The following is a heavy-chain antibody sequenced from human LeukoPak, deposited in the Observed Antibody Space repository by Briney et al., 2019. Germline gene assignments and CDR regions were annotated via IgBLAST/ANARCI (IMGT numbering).Heavy chain of an antibody. CDR3: ASSPRPVDAFDI. D-gene: IGHD1-14*01. CDR2: ISGYTGDT. Sequence: ASVKVSCKTSGYTFTNYDIYWVRQAPGQGLECMGWISGYTGDTKYAQILQGRFTVTRDTSISTAYMELSRLRSDDTAVYYCASSPRPVDAFDIWGQGTMVTVSS. J-gene: IGHJ3*02. V-gene: IGHV1-18*01. CDR1: GYTFTNYD.